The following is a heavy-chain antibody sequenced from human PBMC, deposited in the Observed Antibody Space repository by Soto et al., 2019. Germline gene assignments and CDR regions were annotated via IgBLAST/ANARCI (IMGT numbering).Heavy chain of an antibody. V-gene: IGHV3-30-3*01. J-gene: IGHJ3*02. D-gene: IGHD3-22*01. CDR3: ARDPAARITIIVVVIKAFDI. CDR2: ISYDGSNK. Sequence: XGALLLTGAASGLTFSSYAMHWVRQAPGKGLEWVAVISYDGSNKYYADSVKGRFTISRDNSKITLYLQMNSLRAEDTAVYYCARDPAARITIIVVVIKAFDIWCQGTMVTISS. CDR1: GLTFSSYA.